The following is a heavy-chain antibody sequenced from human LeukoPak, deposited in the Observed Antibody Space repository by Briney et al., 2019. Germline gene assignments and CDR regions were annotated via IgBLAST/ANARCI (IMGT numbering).Heavy chain of an antibody. CDR1: GYTFTSYG. J-gene: IGHJ4*02. Sequence: ASVKVSCKASGYTFTSYGISWVRQAPGQGLEWMGWINPNSGGTNYAQKFQGRVTMTRDTSISTAYMELSRLRSDDTAVYYCASSITGTTRTFDYWGQGTLVTVSS. D-gene: IGHD1-7*01. V-gene: IGHV1-2*02. CDR2: INPNSGGT. CDR3: ASSITGTTRTFDY.